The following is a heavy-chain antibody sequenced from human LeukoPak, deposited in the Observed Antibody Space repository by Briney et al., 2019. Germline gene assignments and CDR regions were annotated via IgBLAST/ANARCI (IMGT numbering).Heavy chain of an antibody. CDR2: IYRSGST. Sequence: SETLSLTCTVSGYSISSGYYWGWIRQPPGKGLEWIGSIYRSGSTYYNPSLKSRVTISVDTSKNQFSLKLSSVTAADTAVYYCASNALGYCSGGSCYFNWFDPWGQGTLVTVSS. CDR1: GYSISSGYY. CDR3: ASNALGYCSGGSCYFNWFDP. V-gene: IGHV4-38-2*02. J-gene: IGHJ5*02. D-gene: IGHD2-15*01.